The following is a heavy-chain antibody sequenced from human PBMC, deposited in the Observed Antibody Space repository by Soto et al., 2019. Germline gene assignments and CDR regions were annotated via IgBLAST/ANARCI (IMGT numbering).Heavy chain of an antibody. Sequence: ASVKVSCKASGYTFTSYGISWVRQAPGQGLEWMGWISAYNGNTNYAQKLQGRVTMTTDTSTSTAYMELRSLRSDDTAVYYCARDLLKDYYDSSGYYLPDGMDVWGQGTTVTVSS. J-gene: IGHJ6*02. CDR2: ISAYNGNT. V-gene: IGHV1-18*04. CDR3: ARDLLKDYYDSSGYYLPDGMDV. CDR1: GYTFTSYG. D-gene: IGHD3-22*01.